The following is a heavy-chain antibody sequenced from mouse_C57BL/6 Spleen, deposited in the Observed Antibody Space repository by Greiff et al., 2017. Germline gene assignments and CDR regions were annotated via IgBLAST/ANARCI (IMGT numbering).Heavy chain of an antibody. D-gene: IGHD1-1*01. J-gene: IGHJ2*01. CDR3: ARGGYYGSRCFDY. Sequence: VQLKESVAELVRPGASVKLSCTASGFNIKNTYMHWVKQRPEQGLEWIGRIDPANGNTKYAPKFQGKATITADTSSNTAYLQLSSLTSEDTAIYYCARGGYYGSRCFDYWGQGTTLTVSS. CDR2: IDPANGNT. V-gene: IGHV14-3*01. CDR1: GFNIKNTY.